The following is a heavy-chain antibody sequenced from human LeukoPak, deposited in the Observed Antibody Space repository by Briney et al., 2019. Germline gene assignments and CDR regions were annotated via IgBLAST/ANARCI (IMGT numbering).Heavy chain of an antibody. J-gene: IGHJ4*02. Sequence: GGSLRLSCAASGFTFSSYSMNWVRQAPGKGLEWVSSISSSSSYIYYADSGKGRFTISRDSAKNSLYLQMNSLRAEDTAVYFCAKRGVVIRVILVGFHKEAYYFDSWGQGALATVSS. CDR3: AKRGVVIRVILVGFHKEAYYFDS. V-gene: IGHV3-21*04. D-gene: IGHD3-22*01. CDR1: GFTFSSYS. CDR2: ISSSSSYI.